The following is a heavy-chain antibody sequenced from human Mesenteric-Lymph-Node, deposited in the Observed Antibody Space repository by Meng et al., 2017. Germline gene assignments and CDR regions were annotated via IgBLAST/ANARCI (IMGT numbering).Heavy chain of an antibody. CDR2: INPNSGGT. D-gene: IGHD6-19*01. V-gene: IGHV1-2*02. CDR3: ARVESTPARLYSSGWYDTWYFDL. CDR1: GYTFTGYY. J-gene: IGHJ2*01. Sequence: ASVKVSCKASGYTFTGYYLHWVRQAPGQGLEYMGWINPNSGGTNYAQKFQGRVIMTRDTSISTAYMDLSRLRSDDTAVYYCARVESTPARLYSSGWYDTWYFDLWGRGTLVTVSS.